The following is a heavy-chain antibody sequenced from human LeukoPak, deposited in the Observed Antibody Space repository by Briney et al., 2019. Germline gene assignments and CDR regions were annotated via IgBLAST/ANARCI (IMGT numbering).Heavy chain of an antibody. J-gene: IGHJ3*02. V-gene: IGHV1-2*02. CDR2: INPNIGGT. D-gene: IGHD3-16*01. Sequence: GASVKVSCKASGYTFTGYYMHWVRQAPGQGLEWMGWINPNIGGTNYAQKFQGRVTMTRDTSISTAYMELSRLRSDDTAVYYCAREGGSASNPNHDAFDIWGQGTMVTVSS. CDR3: AREGGSASNPNHDAFDI. CDR1: GYTFTGYY.